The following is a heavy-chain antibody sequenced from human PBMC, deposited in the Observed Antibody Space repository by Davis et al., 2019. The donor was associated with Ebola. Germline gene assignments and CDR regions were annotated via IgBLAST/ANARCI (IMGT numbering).Heavy chain of an antibody. Sequence: GGSLRLSCAASGFTFSSYGMHWVRQAPGKGLGWVAVIWYDGSNKYYADSVKGRFTISRDNSKNTLYLQMNSLRAEDTAVYYCARVLSCSSTSCYNYWGQGTLVTVSS. CDR3: ARVLSCSSTSCYNY. D-gene: IGHD2-2*02. J-gene: IGHJ4*02. V-gene: IGHV3-33*01. CDR2: IWYDGSNK. CDR1: GFTFSSYG.